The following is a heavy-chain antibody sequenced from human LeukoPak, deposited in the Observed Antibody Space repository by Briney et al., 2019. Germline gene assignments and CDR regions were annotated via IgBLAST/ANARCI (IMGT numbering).Heavy chain of an antibody. J-gene: IGHJ4*02. CDR1: GYTFTSCD. D-gene: IGHD1-7*01. CDR3: ARGFIGGLELVY. Sequence: GASVKVSCKASGYTFTSCDIIWVRQATGQGLEWMGWMNPNSGNTGYAQKFQGRVTMTRDTSISTAYMELSRLRSDDTAVYYCARGFIGGLELVYWGQGTLVTVSS. CDR2: MNPNSGNT. V-gene: IGHV1-8*01.